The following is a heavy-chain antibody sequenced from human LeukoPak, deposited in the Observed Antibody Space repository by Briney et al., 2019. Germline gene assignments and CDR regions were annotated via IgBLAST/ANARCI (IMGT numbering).Heavy chain of an antibody. CDR1: GGSISSGSYY. CDR2: IYYSGST. D-gene: IGHD6-19*01. Sequence: SETLSLTCTVSGGSISSGSYYWSWIRQPAGKGLEWIGYIYYSGSTNYNPSPKSRVTISVDTSKNQLSLKLSSVTAADTAVYYCARFSLSSGWYYWGQGTLVTVSS. V-gene: IGHV4-61*10. CDR3: ARFSLSSGWYY. J-gene: IGHJ4*02.